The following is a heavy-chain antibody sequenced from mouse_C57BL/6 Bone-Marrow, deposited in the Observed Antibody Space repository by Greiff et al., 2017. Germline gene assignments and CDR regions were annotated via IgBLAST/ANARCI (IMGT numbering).Heavy chain of an antibody. D-gene: IGHD1-1*01. J-gene: IGHJ3*01. Sequence: QVQLQQPGAELVKPGASVKLSCKASGYTFTSYWMHWVKQRPGQGLEWIGMIHPNSGSTNYNEKFKSKATLTVDKSSSTAYMQLSSLTSEVSAVYYCARRGYGSLWFAYWGQGTLVTVSA. CDR1: GYTFTSYW. CDR2: IHPNSGST. CDR3: ARRGYGSLWFAY. V-gene: IGHV1-64*01.